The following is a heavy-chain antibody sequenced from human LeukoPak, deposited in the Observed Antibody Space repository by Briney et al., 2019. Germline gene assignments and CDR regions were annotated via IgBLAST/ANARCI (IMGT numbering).Heavy chain of an antibody. V-gene: IGHV3-30-3*01. CDR1: GFTSSSYA. Sequence: GGSLRLSCAASGFTSSSYAMHWVRQAPGKGLEGVAVISYDGSNKYYADSVKGRFTISRDNSKNTLYLQMNSLRAEDTAVYYCARVLSRGMSSGYYSPFDYWGQGTLVTVSS. J-gene: IGHJ4*02. D-gene: IGHD3-22*01. CDR3: ARVLSRGMSSGYYSPFDY. CDR2: ISYDGSNK.